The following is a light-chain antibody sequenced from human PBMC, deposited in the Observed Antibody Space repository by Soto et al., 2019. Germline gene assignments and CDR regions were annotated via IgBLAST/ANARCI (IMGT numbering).Light chain of an antibody. V-gene: IGLV2-8*01. CDR1: SSDVGAYNY. Sequence: QSVLTQPPSASGSPGQSVTISCTGTSSDVGAYNYVSWYQQHPGKAPKLMIYEVSKRPSGVPDRFSGSKSGNTASLSVSGLQAEDEADYYCSSYAGSNNFVVIGGGTKLTVL. CDR2: EVS. J-gene: IGLJ2*01. CDR3: SSYAGSNNFVV.